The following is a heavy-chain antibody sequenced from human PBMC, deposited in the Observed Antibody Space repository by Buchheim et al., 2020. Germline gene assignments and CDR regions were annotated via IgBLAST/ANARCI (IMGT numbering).Heavy chain of an antibody. J-gene: IGHJ4*02. V-gene: IGHV4-4*02. CDR2: IYHSGST. D-gene: IGHD3-22*01. CDR3: ATLPDSSPAGKDY. CDR1: GGSISSSNW. Sequence: QVQLQESGPGLVKPSGTLSLTCAVSGGSISSSNWWSWVRQPPGKGLEWIGEIYHSGSTNYNPSLKSRGNLSGGKYKKQFSLKLSSVTAADTAVYYCATLPDSSPAGKDYWGQGTL.